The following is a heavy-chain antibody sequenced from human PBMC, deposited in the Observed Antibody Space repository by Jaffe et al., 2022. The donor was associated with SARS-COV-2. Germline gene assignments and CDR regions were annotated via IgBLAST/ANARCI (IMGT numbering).Heavy chain of an antibody. V-gene: IGHV3-74*03. D-gene: IGHD2-15*01. J-gene: IGHJ6*02. CDR1: GFTFSGYW. CDR2: INTDGSYM. Sequence: EVQLVESGGGLVQPGGSLRLSCAASGFTFSGYWVHWVRQAPGKGLVWVSYINTDGSYMKYADSVKGRFTISRDNAKNTLYLQMNSLSAEDTALYYCARGGKDRAMDVWGQGTTVTVSS. CDR3: ARGGKDRAMDV.